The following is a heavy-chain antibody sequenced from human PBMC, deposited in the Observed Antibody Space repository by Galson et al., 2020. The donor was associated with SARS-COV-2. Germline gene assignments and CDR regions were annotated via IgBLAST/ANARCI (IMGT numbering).Heavy chain of an antibody. J-gene: IGHJ4*02. CDR3: ARGIGVGDW. V-gene: IGHV3-74*01. Sequence: ALHGESLKLSCVASGFTFSSFWMHWVRQAPGKGLVWVSRMYNDASTTSYADSVKGRFTISRDNAKNTVYRQMNSLRVEDTAVYYCARGIGVGDWWGQRTLVTVSS. CDR2: MYNDASTT. CDR1: GFTFSSFW. D-gene: IGHD3-10*01.